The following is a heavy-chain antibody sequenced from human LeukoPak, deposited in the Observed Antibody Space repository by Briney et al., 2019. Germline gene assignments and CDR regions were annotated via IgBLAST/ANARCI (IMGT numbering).Heavy chain of an antibody. D-gene: IGHD5-18*01. J-gene: IGHJ3*02. CDR2: IVAGSGNT. CDR3: AAWESATWIQDGSDAFDI. V-gene: IGHV1-58*01. CDR1: GFTFTSSA. Sequence: GASVKVSCKASGFTFTSSAVQWVRQARGQRLEWIGWIVAGSGNTNYAQKFQERVTITRDMSTSTAYMELSSLRSEDTAVYYCAAWESATWIQDGSDAFDIWGQGTMVTVSS.